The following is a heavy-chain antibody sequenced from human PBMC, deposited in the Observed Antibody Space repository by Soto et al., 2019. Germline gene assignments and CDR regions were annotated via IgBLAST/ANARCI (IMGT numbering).Heavy chain of an antibody. V-gene: IGHV4-34*01. J-gene: IGHJ5*02. Sequence: PSETLSLTCAVYGGSFSGYSWTWVRQPPGTGLEWIGEINHSGSTNYNPSLKSRVTISVDTSKNQFSLKLSSVTAADTAVYYCARGYCSSTSCYIWDNWFDPWGQGTLVTVST. CDR3: ARGYCSSTSCYIWDNWFDP. D-gene: IGHD2-2*02. CDR2: INHSGST. CDR1: GGSFSGYS.